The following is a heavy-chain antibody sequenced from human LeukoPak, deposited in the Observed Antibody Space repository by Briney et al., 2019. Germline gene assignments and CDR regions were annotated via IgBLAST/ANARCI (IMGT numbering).Heavy chain of an antibody. J-gene: IGHJ4*02. CDR3: ARELVGATVLPLDY. Sequence: GGSLRLSCAASGFTFSDYYMSWIRQAPGKGLEWVSYLSSSSSYTNYADSVKGRFTISRDNAKNSLYLQMNSLRAEDTAVCYCARELVGATVLPLDYWGQGTLVTVSS. CDR1: GFTFSDYY. D-gene: IGHD1-26*01. CDR2: LSSSSSYT. V-gene: IGHV3-11*05.